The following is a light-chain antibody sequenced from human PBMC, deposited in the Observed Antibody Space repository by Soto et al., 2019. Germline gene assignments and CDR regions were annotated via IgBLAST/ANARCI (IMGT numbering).Light chain of an antibody. Sequence: QPVLAQPASMSGSPGQSITISCTGSSSDFGAYNSVSWYQQHPHKAPQVIIYKGTQRPSGVSNRFSGSTSGNAASLTISGLQADDEADYFCCSSAPESTYVFGSGTKVTVL. CDR1: SSDFGAYNS. J-gene: IGLJ1*01. V-gene: IGLV2-23*01. CDR3: CSSAPESTYV. CDR2: KGT.